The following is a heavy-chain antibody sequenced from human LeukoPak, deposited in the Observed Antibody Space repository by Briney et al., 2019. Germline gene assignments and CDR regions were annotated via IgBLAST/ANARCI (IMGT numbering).Heavy chain of an antibody. CDR1: GFTFSSYS. Sequence: GGSLRLPCAASGFTFSSYSMNWVRQAPGKGLEWVSSISSSSSYIYYADSVKGRFTISRDNAKNSLYLQMNSLRAEDTAVYYCARDRDDFWSGYMNWFDPWGQGTLVTVSS. V-gene: IGHV3-21*01. J-gene: IGHJ5*02. D-gene: IGHD3-3*01. CDR3: ARDRDDFWSGYMNWFDP. CDR2: ISSSSSYI.